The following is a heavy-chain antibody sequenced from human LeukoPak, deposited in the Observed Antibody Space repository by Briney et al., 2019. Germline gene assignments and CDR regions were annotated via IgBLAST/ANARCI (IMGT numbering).Heavy chain of an antibody. CDR3: ARDADSRTHSPDY. CDR1: SFTFSTYE. V-gene: IGHV3-21*05. D-gene: IGHD3-22*01. CDR2: ISSSSYI. J-gene: IGHJ4*02. Sequence: PGGSLRLSCAASSFTFSTYEMNWVRQAPGKGLEWVSYISSSSYIYYADSVKGRFTISRDNAKDSLYLQMNSLRAEDTAVYYCARDADSRTHSPDYWGQGTLVTVSS.